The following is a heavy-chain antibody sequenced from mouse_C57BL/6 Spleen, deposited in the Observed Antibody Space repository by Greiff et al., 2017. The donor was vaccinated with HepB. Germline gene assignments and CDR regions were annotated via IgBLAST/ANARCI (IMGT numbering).Heavy chain of an antibody. Sequence: EVQRVESGGGLVKPGGSLKLSCAASGFTFSSYAMSWVRQTPEKRLEWVATISDGGSYTYYPDNVKGRFTISRDNAKNNLYLQMSHLKSEDTAMYYCARDTEGGGYYLDYWGQGTTLTVSS. CDR2: ISDGGSYT. CDR1: GFTFSSYA. J-gene: IGHJ2*01. V-gene: IGHV5-4*01. CDR3: ARDTEGGGYYLDY. D-gene: IGHD1-1*02.